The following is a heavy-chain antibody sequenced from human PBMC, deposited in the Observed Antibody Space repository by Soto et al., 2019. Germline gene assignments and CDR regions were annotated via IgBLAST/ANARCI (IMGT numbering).Heavy chain of an antibody. D-gene: IGHD3-22*01. V-gene: IGHV3-33*01. CDR3: ASGNYDSSGFLDY. J-gene: IGHJ4*02. CDR2: IWYDGRNK. CDR1: GFTFRNYG. Sequence: QVHLVESGGGVVQPGRSLRLSCAASGFTFRNYGMHWVRQAPGKGLEWVAVIWYDGRNKYYTDSVKGRFTISRDNSKNTLYLQMNSLRAEDTAVYYCASGNYDSSGFLDYWGQGTLVTVSS.